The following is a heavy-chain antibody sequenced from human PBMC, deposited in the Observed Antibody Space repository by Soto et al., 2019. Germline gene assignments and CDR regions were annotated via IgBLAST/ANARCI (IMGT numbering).Heavy chain of an antibody. CDR2: INPNSGGT. V-gene: IGHV1-2*04. J-gene: IGHJ3*02. CDR3: ARASVSRFGAFDI. D-gene: IGHD3-10*02. Sequence: ASVKVSCKASGYTFTGYYMHWVRQAPGQGLEWMGWINPNSGGTNYAQKFQGWVTMTRDTSISTAYMELSRLRPDATAVFYCARASVSRFGAFDIWGQRTMATVSS. CDR1: GYTFTGYY.